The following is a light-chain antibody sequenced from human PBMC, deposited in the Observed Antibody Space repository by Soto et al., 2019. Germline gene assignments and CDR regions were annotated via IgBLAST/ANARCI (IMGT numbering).Light chain of an antibody. Sequence: QSALTQPASVSGSPGQSITISCTVTTSDVGAYIFVSWYQQHPGKAPKLIIYDVINRPSGVSDRFSASKSANTASLTISGLQTEDEADYYCTSYTSSSSSVIFGGGTKVTVL. V-gene: IGLV2-14*03. J-gene: IGLJ2*01. CDR3: TSYTSSSSSVI. CDR2: DVI. CDR1: TSDVGAYIF.